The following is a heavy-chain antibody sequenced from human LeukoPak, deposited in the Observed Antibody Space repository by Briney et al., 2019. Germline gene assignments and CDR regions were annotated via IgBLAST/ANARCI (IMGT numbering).Heavy chain of an antibody. J-gene: IGHJ4*02. V-gene: IGHV3-7*01. CDR1: GFTISSYW. CDR2: MNIDGSEK. D-gene: IGHD1-26*01. Sequence: GGSLRLSCAASGFTISSYWMGWVRQAPGKRLEWVANMNIDGSEKYYADSVKGRFTISRDNARNSVYLQVNSLRVEDTAVYYCARDPVEWELLLDYWGQGTLVTVSS. CDR3: ARDPVEWELLLDY.